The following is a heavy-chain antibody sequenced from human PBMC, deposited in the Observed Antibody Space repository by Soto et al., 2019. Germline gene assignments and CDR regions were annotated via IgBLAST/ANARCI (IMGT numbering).Heavy chain of an antibody. CDR3: AREITVVRENGFWFAP. CDR2: IIPILGTV. CDR1: GGTLSSYA. D-gene: IGHD3-10*01. Sequence: QMQLVQSGAEVKKPGSSVKVSCKASGGTLSSYAISWVRQAPGQGLEWMVGIIPILGTVNYAQKFQGRVTITADESTSSAYMELSSLRSEDTAVYYCAREITVVRENGFWFAPWCQGTLVTVSS. V-gene: IGHV1-69*01. J-gene: IGHJ5*02.